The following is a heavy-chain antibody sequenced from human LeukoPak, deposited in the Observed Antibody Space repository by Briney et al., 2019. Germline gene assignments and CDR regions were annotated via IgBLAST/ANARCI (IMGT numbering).Heavy chain of an antibody. J-gene: IGHJ4*02. V-gene: IGHV3-53*04. CDR1: GLTVSDNY. CDR2: IYSGGST. CDR3: ARLLGAFQGKSYFDY. D-gene: IGHD3-16*01. Sequence: PGGSLRLSCAASGLTVSDNYMSWVRQAPGKGLEWVSVIYSGGSTYYADSVKGRFTISRHNSKNTLYLQMNSLRAEDTAVYYCARLLGAFQGKSYFDYWGQGTLVTVSS.